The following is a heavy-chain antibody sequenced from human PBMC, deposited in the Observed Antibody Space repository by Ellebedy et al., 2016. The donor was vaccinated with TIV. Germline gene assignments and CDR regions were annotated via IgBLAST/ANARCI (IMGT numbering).Heavy chain of an antibody. D-gene: IGHD3-10*01. CDR2: IYTSGST. CDR3: AREISSWGSNYFDY. J-gene: IGHJ4*02. V-gene: IGHV4-61*02. Sequence: SETLSLTXTVSGGSISSGTYYWSWIRQPAGKGLEWIGRIYTSGSTNYNPSLKSRVTMLVDTSKNQFSLNMRSVIAADTAEYYCAREISSWGSNYFDYWGQGAPVTVSS. CDR1: GGSISSGTYY.